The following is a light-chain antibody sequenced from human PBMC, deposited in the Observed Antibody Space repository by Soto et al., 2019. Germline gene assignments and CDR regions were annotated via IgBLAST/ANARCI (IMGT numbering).Light chain of an antibody. Sequence: DIQMTQSPSSLSASVGDRVTITCRTSQDISNYLAWYQQEPGKVPKLLIYAASTLQSGVPSRFSGGGSGKDFSLPISSLHPEDVATYYCQKYNITPLTFGGGTKVEIQ. V-gene: IGKV1-27*01. CDR1: QDISNY. CDR3: QKYNITPLT. CDR2: AAS. J-gene: IGKJ4*01.